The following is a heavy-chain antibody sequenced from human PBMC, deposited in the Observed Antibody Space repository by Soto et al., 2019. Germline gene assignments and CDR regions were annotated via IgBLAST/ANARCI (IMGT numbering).Heavy chain of an antibody. CDR2: MYSGGDT. Sequence: PVGSLRLSCAASCLTVSSNYMSWVRQAPGKGLELVSIMYSGGDTYYADSVKGRFTISRDNSKNNLYLQMNSLRAEDTAVYYCARDGYNPYWFATWGQGTLVTVSS. CDR1: CLTVSSNY. CDR3: ARDGYNPYWFAT. D-gene: IGHD5-12*01. J-gene: IGHJ5*02. V-gene: IGHV3-53*01.